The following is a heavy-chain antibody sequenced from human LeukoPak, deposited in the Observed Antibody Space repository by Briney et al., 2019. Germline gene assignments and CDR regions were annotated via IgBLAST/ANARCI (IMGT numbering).Heavy chain of an antibody. D-gene: IGHD3-22*01. V-gene: IGHV3-7*03. CDR2: IKQDGGEK. Sequence: PGGSLRLSCAASGFTFSRYWMSWVRQVPRKGLEWVANIKQDGGEKYYVDSVKGRFTISRDNAMNSLYLQMNSLRAEDTAVYYCARDKGDYDTSGSLFVFGGQGTLVTVSS. J-gene: IGHJ4*02. CDR1: GFTFSRYW. CDR3: ARDKGDYDTSGSLFVF.